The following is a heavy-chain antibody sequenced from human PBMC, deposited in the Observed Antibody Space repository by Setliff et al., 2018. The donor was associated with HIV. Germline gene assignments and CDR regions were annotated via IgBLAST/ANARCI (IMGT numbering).Heavy chain of an antibody. Sequence: SETLSLTCAVSGYSISSGYYWGWVRQPPEKGLEWIGSFYHSGSTYYNPSLKSRVAISVDTSKNQFSLKLNSLTAADTAVYNCARARSHHDSSGYYGYNFYYMDVWGKGTTVTVSS. J-gene: IGHJ6*03. CDR3: ARARSHHDSSGYYGYNFYYMDV. CDR2: FYHSGST. D-gene: IGHD3-22*01. V-gene: IGHV4-38-2*01. CDR1: GYSISSGYY.